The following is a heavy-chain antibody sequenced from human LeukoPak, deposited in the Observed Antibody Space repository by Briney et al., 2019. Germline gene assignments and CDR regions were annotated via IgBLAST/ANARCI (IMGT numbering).Heavy chain of an antibody. CDR2: IYTSGST. V-gene: IGHV4-61*02. Sequence: TLSLTCTVSGGSISSGSYYWSWIRQPAGKGLEWIGRIYTSGSTNYNPSLKSRVTISVDTSKNQFSLKLSSVTAADTAVYYCARVDLRYCSGGSCPFDYWGQGTLVTVSS. CDR1: GGSISSGSYY. J-gene: IGHJ4*02. D-gene: IGHD2-15*01. CDR3: ARVDLRYCSGGSCPFDY.